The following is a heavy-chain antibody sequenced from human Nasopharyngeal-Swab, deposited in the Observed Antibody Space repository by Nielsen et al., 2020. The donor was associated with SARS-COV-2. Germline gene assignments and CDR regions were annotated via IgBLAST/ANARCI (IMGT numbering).Heavy chain of an antibody. J-gene: IGHJ4*02. V-gene: IGHV3-23*03. CDR3: AKGFGPYVTAADY. Sequence: EGSLRLSCAASGFIFGSYAMSWVRQAPGKGLEWVSRVYSGGSGIRYADSVRGRFTISRDDSKNTVYLQMNGLRAEDTALYYCAKGFGPYVTAADYWGQGTLVTVSS. CDR1: GFIFGSYA. D-gene: IGHD2-21*02. CDR2: VYSGGSGI.